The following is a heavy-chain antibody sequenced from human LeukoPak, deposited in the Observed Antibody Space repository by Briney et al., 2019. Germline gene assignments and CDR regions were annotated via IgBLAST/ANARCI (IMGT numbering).Heavy chain of an antibody. Sequence: PSETLSLTCTVSGGSIRSYYWSWIWQPPGKGLEWVGYIYYSGSTNYNPSLKSRVTISVDTSKNQFSLKLSSVTAADTAVYYCARDRYGDYVADYWGQGTLVTVSS. D-gene: IGHD4-17*01. V-gene: IGHV4-59*01. CDR2: IYYSGST. J-gene: IGHJ4*02. CDR1: GGSIRSYY. CDR3: ARDRYGDYVADY.